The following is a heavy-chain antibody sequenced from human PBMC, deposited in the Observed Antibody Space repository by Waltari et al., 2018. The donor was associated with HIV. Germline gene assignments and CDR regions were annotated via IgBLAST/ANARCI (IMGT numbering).Heavy chain of an antibody. D-gene: IGHD2-2*01. Sequence: QVQLVQSGAEVKKPGASVKVSCKASGYTFTSYDINWVRQATGQGLEWMGWMNPNSGNTGYAQKFQGRVTMTRKTSISTAYMELSSLRSEDTAVYYCARLGYCSSTSCYYHYYYGMDVWGQGTTVTVSS. J-gene: IGHJ6*02. CDR2: MNPNSGNT. CDR3: ARLGYCSSTSCYYHYYYGMDV. CDR1: GYTFTSYD. V-gene: IGHV1-8*01.